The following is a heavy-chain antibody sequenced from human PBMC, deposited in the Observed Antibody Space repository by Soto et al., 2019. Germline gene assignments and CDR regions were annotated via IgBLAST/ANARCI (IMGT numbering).Heavy chain of an antibody. CDR3: ARGSGDDVSGHHYMDV. D-gene: IGHD1-26*01. CDR1: GDSVSSNSAG. V-gene: IGHV6-1*01. Sequence: QVQLQQSSPGLVKPSQALSLTCDISGDSVSSNSAGWNWIRQTPSRGLEWLGRTYYKSKWYYTYAASVKSRITVSPDTSKNQCSLQLTSVTPEDTAVYYCARGSGDDVSGHHYMDVWDKGTTVTVSS. J-gene: IGHJ6*03. CDR2: TYYKSKWYY.